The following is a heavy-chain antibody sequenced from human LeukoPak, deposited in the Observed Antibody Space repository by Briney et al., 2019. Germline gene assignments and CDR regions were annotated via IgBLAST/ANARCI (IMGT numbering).Heavy chain of an antibody. J-gene: IGHJ6*03. CDR1: GFTFSNYN. D-gene: IGHD3-10*01. Sequence: GGSLRLSCAASGFTFSNYNMNWVRQAPGKGLEWVSYISSISSTIYYADSVKGRFTISRDDAKNSLYLQMNSLRAEDTAVYYCARAERLDTMVRGVYYYFYYMDVWGKGTTVTVSS. CDR3: ARAERLDTMVRGVYYYFYYMDV. V-gene: IGHV3-48*01. CDR2: ISSISSTI.